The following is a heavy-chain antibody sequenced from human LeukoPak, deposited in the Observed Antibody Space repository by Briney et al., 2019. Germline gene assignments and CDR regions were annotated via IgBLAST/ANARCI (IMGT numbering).Heavy chain of an antibody. Sequence: GASVKVSCKASGGTFSSYAIVWVRQAPGQGLEWMGEIIPIFRTANYAQKFQGRVTITADESTSTAYMELSSLRSEDTAVYYCARGYGSGINPYYYYYYMDVWGKGTTVTISS. D-gene: IGHD3-10*01. CDR1: GGTFSSYA. J-gene: IGHJ6*03. CDR3: ARGYGSGINPYYYYYYMDV. V-gene: IGHV1-69*13. CDR2: IIPIFRTA.